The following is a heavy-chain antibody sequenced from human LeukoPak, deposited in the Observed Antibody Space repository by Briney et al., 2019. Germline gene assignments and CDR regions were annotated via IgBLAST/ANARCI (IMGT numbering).Heavy chain of an antibody. V-gene: IGHV3-48*03. CDR1: GFTFSSYE. D-gene: IGHD5-24*01. J-gene: IGHJ6*03. CDR2: ISSSGSTI. CDR3: ARASMATINYYYFYMDA. Sequence: GGSLRLSCAASGFTFSSYEMNWVRQAPGKGLEWVSYISSSGSTIYYADSVKGRFTISRDNAKNSLYLQMNSLRAEDTAVYYCARASMATINYYYFYMDAWGKGTTVSVSS.